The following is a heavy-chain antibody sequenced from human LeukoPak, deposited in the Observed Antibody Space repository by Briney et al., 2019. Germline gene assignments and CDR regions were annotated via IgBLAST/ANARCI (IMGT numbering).Heavy chain of an antibody. D-gene: IGHD4-17*01. V-gene: IGHV3-48*03. CDR1: GFTFSSYE. J-gene: IGHJ5*02. Sequence: PGGSLRLSCAAYGFTFSSYEMNWVRQAPGKGLEWVSYISSSGSTIYYADSVKGRFTISRDNAKNSLYLQMNSLRAEDTAVYYCAREVLRGFDPWGQGTLVTVSS. CDR3: AREVLRGFDP. CDR2: ISSSGSTI.